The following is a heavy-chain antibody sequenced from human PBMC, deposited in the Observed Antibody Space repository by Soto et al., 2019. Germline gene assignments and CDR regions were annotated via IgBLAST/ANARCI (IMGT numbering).Heavy chain of an antibody. D-gene: IGHD3-22*01. CDR3: ARESVVGYYYDSSGYFRYWYFDL. V-gene: IGHV3-23*01. J-gene: IGHJ2*01. CDR2: IGGGGDDT. Sequence: VQLLESGGGLVQPGGSLRLSCAASGFTFSNYAMSWVRQAPGKGLEWVSGIGGGGDDTYYADSVKGRFIISRDNSKSTLSLQMNGLRAEDTAVYYCARESVVGYYYDSSGYFRYWYFDLWGRGTLVTVSS. CDR1: GFTFSNYA.